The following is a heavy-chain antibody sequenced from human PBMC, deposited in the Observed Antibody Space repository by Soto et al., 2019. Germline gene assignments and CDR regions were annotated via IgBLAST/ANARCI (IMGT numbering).Heavy chain of an antibody. D-gene: IGHD6-19*01. V-gene: IGHV3-30*18. CDR3: AKGGRQWLVTSDFNY. CDR1: GFTFSDYA. J-gene: IGHJ4*02. CDR2: VSHDGRNT. Sequence: GGSLRLSCAASGFTFSDYAMHWVRQAPGKGLEWVAVVSHDGRNTHYADSVKGRFTISRVSSKNTVSLEMTSLRAEDTAVYYCAKGGRQWLVTSDFNYWGQGALVTVYS.